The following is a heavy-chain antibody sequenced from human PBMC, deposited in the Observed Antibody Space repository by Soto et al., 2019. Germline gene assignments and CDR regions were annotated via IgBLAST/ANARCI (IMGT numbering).Heavy chain of an antibody. V-gene: IGHV1-69*13. CDR3: ARDRGSSSAGYYYYGMDV. J-gene: IGHJ6*02. CDR2: IIPIFGTA. Sequence: SVNVSCKASGGTFSSYAISWVRQAPGQGLEWMGGIIPIFGTANYAQKFQGRVTITADESTSTAYMELSSLRSEDTAVYYCARDRGSSSAGYYYYGMDVWGQGTTVTVSS. CDR1: GGTFSSYA. D-gene: IGHD6-6*01.